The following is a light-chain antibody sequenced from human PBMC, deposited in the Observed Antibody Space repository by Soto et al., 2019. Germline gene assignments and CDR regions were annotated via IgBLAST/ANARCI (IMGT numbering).Light chain of an antibody. CDR1: QGVSTN. J-gene: IGKJ4*01. Sequence: EILMTQSPATLSVSPGERATLSCRTSQGVSTNLAWYQQKPGQAPSLLIYDASTRASGIPARFSGSGSGTDFTLTITSLQSEDFALYYCQRYDDWPLTFGGGTKVEIK. CDR2: DAS. CDR3: QRYDDWPLT. V-gene: IGKV3D-15*01.